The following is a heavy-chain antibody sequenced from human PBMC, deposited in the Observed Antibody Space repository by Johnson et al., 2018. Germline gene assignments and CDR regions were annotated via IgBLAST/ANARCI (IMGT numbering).Heavy chain of an antibody. CDR3: ARCPFYYDFWSGYYSEHYYMDV. CDR2: TNPNSGNT. J-gene: IGHJ6*03. Sequence: QVQLVQSGAEVKKPGASVKVSCKASGYTFTSYDINWVRQATGQGLEWMGWTNPNSGNTGYAQKFQGRVTMTRNTSLSTAYMELSSLRSEDTAVYYCARCPFYYDFWSGYYSEHYYMDVWGKGTTVTVSS. V-gene: IGHV1-8*01. D-gene: IGHD3-3*01. CDR1: GYTFTSYD.